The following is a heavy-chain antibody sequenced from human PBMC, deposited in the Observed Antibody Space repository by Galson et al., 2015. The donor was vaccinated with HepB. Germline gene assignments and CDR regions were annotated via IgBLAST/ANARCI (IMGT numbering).Heavy chain of an antibody. J-gene: IGHJ4*02. CDR1: GFTFSSYG. CDR3: AARDGYPGY. Sequence: SLRLSCAASGFTFSSYGMHWVRQAPGKGLEWMAVISYDGSNKYYADSVKGRFTISRDNSKNTLYLQMNSLRAEDTAVYYCAARDGYPGYWGQGTLVTVSS. V-gene: IGHV3-30*03. D-gene: IGHD5-24*01. CDR2: ISYDGSNK.